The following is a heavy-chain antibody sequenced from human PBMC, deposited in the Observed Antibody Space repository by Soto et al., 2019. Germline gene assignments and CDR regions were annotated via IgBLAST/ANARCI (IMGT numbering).Heavy chain of an antibody. CDR2: IEYRGST. D-gene: IGHD3-10*01. V-gene: IGHV4-30-4*01. J-gene: IGHJ4*01. Sequence: SETLSLTCTVSGGSISSGDYYWSGSRQPRGKGLEWIGNIEYRGSTYYNPGLESRVTMSIDTSKDQFSLELSSLTAADTAVYHYALPKSSPEFDDWGQGTLVNVLS. CDR3: ALPKSSPEFDD. CDR1: GGSISSGDYY.